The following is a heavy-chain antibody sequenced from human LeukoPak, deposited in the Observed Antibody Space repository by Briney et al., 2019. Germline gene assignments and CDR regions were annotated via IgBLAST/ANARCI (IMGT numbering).Heavy chain of an antibody. Sequence: GESLQISCKGSGYSFTSYWIGWVRQMPGKGLEWMGIIYPGDSDTGYSPSFQGQVTISADKSISTAYLQWSSLKASDTAMYYCARHGTAYYYDSSDIWSLDYWGQGTLVTVSS. D-gene: IGHD3-22*01. CDR2: IYPGDSDT. CDR1: GYSFTSYW. J-gene: IGHJ4*02. CDR3: ARHGTAYYYDSSDIWSLDY. V-gene: IGHV5-51*01.